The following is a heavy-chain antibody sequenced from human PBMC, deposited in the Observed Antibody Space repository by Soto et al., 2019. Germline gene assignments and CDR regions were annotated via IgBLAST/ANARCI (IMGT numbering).Heavy chain of an antibody. D-gene: IGHD4-17*01. CDR3: ARDRPGRKYGDQPFDY. V-gene: IGHV1-18*01. Sequence: QVHLVQSGAEVKKPGASVKVSCQAFGYTFTRYNINWVRQAPGQGLEWMGWISAYNGNTNYSEKFQGRVTMSADTTTSTAYMALRSLTSDDTAVYYCARDRPGRKYGDQPFDYWGQGTLVTVSS. J-gene: IGHJ4*02. CDR1: GYTFTRYN. CDR2: ISAYNGNT.